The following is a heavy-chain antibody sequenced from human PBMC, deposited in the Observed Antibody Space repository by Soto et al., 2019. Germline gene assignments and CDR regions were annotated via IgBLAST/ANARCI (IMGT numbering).Heavy chain of an antibody. D-gene: IGHD4-4*01. CDR3: ALDTVLYGYYYYYGMDV. CDR2: ISSSSSYI. V-gene: IGHV3-21*01. J-gene: IGHJ6*02. Sequence: LRLSCAASGFTFSSYSMNWVRQAPGKGLEWVSSISSSSSYIYYADSVKGRFTISRDNAKNSLYLQMNSLRAEDTAVYYCALDTVLYGYYYYYGMDVWGQGTTVTVSS. CDR1: GFTFSSYS.